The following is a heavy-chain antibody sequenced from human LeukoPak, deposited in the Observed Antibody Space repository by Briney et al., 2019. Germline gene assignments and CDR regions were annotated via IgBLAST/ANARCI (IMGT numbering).Heavy chain of an antibody. CDR1: GYTFTSYD. J-gene: IGHJ6*02. CDR3: ARAYCGGDCSYHYYYGMDV. V-gene: IGHV1-8*01. D-gene: IGHD2-21*02. Sequence: ASVKVSCTASGYTFTSYDINWVRQATGQGLEWMGWMNPDSGNTGYAQKFQGRVTMTRNTSISTAYMELSSLRSEDTAVYYCARAYCGGDCSYHYYYGMDVWGQGTTVTVSS. CDR2: MNPDSGNT.